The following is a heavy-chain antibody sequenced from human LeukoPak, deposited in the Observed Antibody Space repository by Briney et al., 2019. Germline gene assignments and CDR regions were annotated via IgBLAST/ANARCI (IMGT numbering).Heavy chain of an antibody. CDR3: ASLPGTMVRGSRQGYYYGMDV. V-gene: IGHV1-69*06. CDR1: GGTFSSYA. J-gene: IGHJ6*02. Sequence: PVASVKVSCKASGGTFSSYAISWVRQAPGQGLEWMGGVIPIFGTANYAQKFQGRVTITAGKSTSTAYMELSSLRSEDTAVYYCASLPGTMVRGSRQGYYYGMDVWGQGTTVTVSS. CDR2: VIPIFGTA. D-gene: IGHD3-10*01.